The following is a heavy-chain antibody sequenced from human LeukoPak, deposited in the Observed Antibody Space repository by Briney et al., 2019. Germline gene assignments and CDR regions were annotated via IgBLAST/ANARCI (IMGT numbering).Heavy chain of an antibody. CDR1: GFTVSNNY. V-gene: IGHV3-53*01. D-gene: IGHD4-17*01. CDR3: AKAPRTVTTPGGNY. CDR2: IYDGGST. Sequence: QAGGSLRLSCAASGFTVSNNYMSWVRLAPGKGLEWVSVIYDGGSTYYADSVKGRCTISRDNAKNSLYLQMNSLRAEDTAVYYCAKAPRTVTTPGGNYWGQGTLVTVSS. J-gene: IGHJ4*02.